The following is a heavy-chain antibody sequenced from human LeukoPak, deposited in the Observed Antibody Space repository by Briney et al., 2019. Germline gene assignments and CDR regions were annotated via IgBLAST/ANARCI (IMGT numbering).Heavy chain of an antibody. Sequence: SQTLSLTCTVSGGSISSGSYYWSWIRQPAGKGLEWIGRIYTSGSTNYNPSLKSRVTISVDTSKNQFSLKLSSVTAADTAVYYCARSPGSSGWYQKDAFDIWGQGTMVTVSS. CDR2: IYTSGST. J-gene: IGHJ3*02. CDR3: ARSPGSSGWYQKDAFDI. V-gene: IGHV4-61*02. CDR1: GGSISSGSYY. D-gene: IGHD6-19*01.